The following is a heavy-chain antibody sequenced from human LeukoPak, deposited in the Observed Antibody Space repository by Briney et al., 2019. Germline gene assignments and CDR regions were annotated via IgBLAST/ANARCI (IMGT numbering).Heavy chain of an antibody. J-gene: IGHJ6*03. V-gene: IGHV3-23*01. D-gene: IGHD2-2*01. Sequence: GGSLRLSCAASGFTFSSYAMTWVRQAPGKGLEWVSTIGGSGDNTYYADSVKGRFTISRDNAKNSLYLQMNSLRAEDTAVYYCARGEGYPNYMDVWGKGTTVTISS. CDR1: GFTFSSYA. CDR2: IGGSGDNT. CDR3: ARGEGYPNYMDV.